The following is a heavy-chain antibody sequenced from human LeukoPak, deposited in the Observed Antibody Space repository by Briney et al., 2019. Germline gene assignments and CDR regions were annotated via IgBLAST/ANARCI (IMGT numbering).Heavy chain of an antibody. CDR3: AKLTVGATMGGGY. D-gene: IGHD1-26*01. J-gene: IGHJ4*02. Sequence: GGSLRLSCASSGLTFSSYAMSWVRQAPGKGLEWVSDISASGVSTYYADSVKGRVTISRDNSKNTLYLQMNSLRAEDTAAYYCAKLTVGATMGGGYWGQGTLVTVCS. CDR1: GLTFSSYA. CDR2: ISASGVST. V-gene: IGHV3-23*01.